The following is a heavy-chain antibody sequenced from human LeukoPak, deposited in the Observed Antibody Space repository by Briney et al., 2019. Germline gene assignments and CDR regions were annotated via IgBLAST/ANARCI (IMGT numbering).Heavy chain of an antibody. Sequence: SETLSLTCAVYGGSFSGYYWSWIRQHPGKGLEWIGYIYYSGSTYYNPSLKSRVTISVDTSKNQFSLKLSSVTAADTAVYYCAGKKGVGSPRFDPWGQGTLVTVSS. CDR1: GGSFSGYY. J-gene: IGHJ5*02. V-gene: IGHV4-31*11. CDR2: IYYSGST. CDR3: AGKKGVGSPRFDP. D-gene: IGHD2-8*01.